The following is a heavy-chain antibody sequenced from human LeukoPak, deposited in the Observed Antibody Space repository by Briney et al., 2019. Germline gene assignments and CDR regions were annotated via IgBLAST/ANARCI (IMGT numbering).Heavy chain of an antibody. D-gene: IGHD3-10*02. J-gene: IGHJ6*04. Sequence: GGSLRLSCAASGFSFSSYWMSWVRQAPGKGLEWVANIKQDGSEKYYVDSVKGRFTISRDNAKNSLYLQMNSLRAEDTAVYYCAELGITMIGGVWGKGTTVTISS. CDR3: AELGITMIGGV. CDR1: GFSFSSYW. CDR2: IKQDGSEK. V-gene: IGHV3-7*01.